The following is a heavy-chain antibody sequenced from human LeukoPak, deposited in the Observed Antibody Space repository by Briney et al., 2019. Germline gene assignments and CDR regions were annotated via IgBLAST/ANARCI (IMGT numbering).Heavy chain of an antibody. J-gene: IGHJ4*02. Sequence: GGSLRLSCAASGFTFSSYGMHWVRQAPGKGLEWVAFIRYDGNNKYYADSVKGRFTISRDNSKNTLYLQMGSLRAEDMAVYSCAREGWFGAYFDYWGQGTLVTVSS. CDR3: AREGWFGAYFDY. D-gene: IGHD3-10*01. CDR1: GFTFSSYG. V-gene: IGHV3-30*02. CDR2: IRYDGNNK.